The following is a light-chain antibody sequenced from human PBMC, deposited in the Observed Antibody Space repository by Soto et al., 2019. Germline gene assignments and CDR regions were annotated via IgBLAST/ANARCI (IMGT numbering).Light chain of an antibody. CDR2: AAS. Sequence: DIQMTQSPSSLSASVGDRVTITCRASESIGRYINWYQQKPGKAPTLLIYAASGRQSGVPSRFSGSGSGTDFTLTINCLQPEDFATYYCQQSYSTPFTFGPGTKVDNK. V-gene: IGKV1-39*01. CDR1: ESIGRY. J-gene: IGKJ3*01. CDR3: QQSYSTPFT.